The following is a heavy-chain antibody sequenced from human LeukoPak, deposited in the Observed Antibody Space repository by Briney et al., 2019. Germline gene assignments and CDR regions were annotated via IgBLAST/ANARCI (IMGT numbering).Heavy chain of an antibody. V-gene: IGHV3-21*01. CDR3: ARGALWFGELYRFDY. J-gene: IGHJ4*02. CDR2: ISSSSSYI. CDR1: GFTFSSYS. Sequence: GGSLRLSCAASGFTFSSYSMNWVRQAPGKGLEWVSSISSSSSYIYYADSVKGRFTISRDNAKNSLYLQMNSLRAEDTAVYYCARGALWFGELYRFDYWGQGTLVTVSS. D-gene: IGHD3-10*01.